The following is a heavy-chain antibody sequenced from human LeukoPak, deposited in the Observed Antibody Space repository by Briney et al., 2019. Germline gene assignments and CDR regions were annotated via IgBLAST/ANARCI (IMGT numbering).Heavy chain of an antibody. CDR3: AKDQVWIVVGSFDY. J-gene: IGHJ4*02. D-gene: IGHD3-22*01. V-gene: IGHV3-23*01. CDR1: GFTFSSYW. Sequence: PGGSLRLSCVASGFTFSSYWMHWVRQAPGKGLEWVSGISGSGGSTYYADSVKGRFTISRDNSKNTLYLQMTSLRAEDTAVYYCAKDQVWIVVGSFDYWGQGTLVTVSS. CDR2: ISGSGGST.